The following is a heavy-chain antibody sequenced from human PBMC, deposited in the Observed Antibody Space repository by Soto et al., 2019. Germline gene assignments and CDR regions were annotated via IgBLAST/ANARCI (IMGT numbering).Heavy chain of an antibody. CDR1: GYTFTSYA. V-gene: IGHV1-3*01. D-gene: IGHD2-2*01. J-gene: IGHJ6*02. CDR3: ARDFVPAAPNYGMDV. Sequence: GASVKVSCKASGYTFTSYAMHWVRQAPGQRLEWMGWINAGNGNTKYSQKFQGRVTITRDTSASTAYMELSSLRSEDTAVYYCARDFVPAAPNYGMDVWGQGTTVTVSS. CDR2: INAGNGNT.